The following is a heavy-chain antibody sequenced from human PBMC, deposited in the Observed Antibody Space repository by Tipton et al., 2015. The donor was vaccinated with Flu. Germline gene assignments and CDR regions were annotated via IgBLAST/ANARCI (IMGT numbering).Heavy chain of an antibody. CDR3: ARGHTAMVGSLYYYGMDV. V-gene: IGHV4-34*01. CDR2: INHSGST. D-gene: IGHD5-18*01. Sequence: TLSLTCAVYGGSFSGYYWSWIRQPPGKGLEWIGEINHSGSTNYNPSLKSRVTISVDTSKNQFSLKLSSVTAADTAVYYCARGHTAMVGSLYYYGMDVWGQGTEVSVS. CDR1: GGSFSGYY. J-gene: IGHJ6*02.